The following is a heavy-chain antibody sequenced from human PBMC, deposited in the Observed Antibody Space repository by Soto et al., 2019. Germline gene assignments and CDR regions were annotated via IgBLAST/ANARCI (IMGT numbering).Heavy chain of an antibody. CDR1: GYSFTSYW. V-gene: IGHV5-51*01. D-gene: IGHD3-3*01. CDR2: IYPGDSDT. J-gene: IGHJ6*02. CDR3: ARGYDFWSGYSSYYYYGMDV. Sequence: VESLKISCKGSGYSFTSYWIGWVRQMPGKGLEWMGIIYPGDSDTRYSPSFQGQVTISADKSISTAYLQWSSLKASDTAMYYCARGYDFWSGYSSYYYYGMDVWGQGTTVTVSS.